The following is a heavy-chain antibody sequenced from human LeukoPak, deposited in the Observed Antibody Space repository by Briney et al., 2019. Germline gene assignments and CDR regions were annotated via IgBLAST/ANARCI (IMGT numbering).Heavy chain of an antibody. D-gene: IGHD4-17*01. CDR3: AKGGGDYGPARPFDH. CDR1: GYTFSSYG. J-gene: IGHJ4*02. V-gene: IGHV3-33*06. CDR2: IWYDGSNK. Sequence: SCKASGYTFSSYGMHWVRQAPGKGLEWVAVIWYDGSNKYYADSVKGRFTISRDNSKNTLYLQMNSLRAEDTAVYYCAKGGGDYGPARPFDHWGQGTLVTVSS.